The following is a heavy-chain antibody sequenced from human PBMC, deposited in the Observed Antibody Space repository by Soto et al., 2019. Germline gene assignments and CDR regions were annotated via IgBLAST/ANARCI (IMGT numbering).Heavy chain of an antibody. D-gene: IGHD3-3*01. Sequence: ASVKVSCKTSGYTFNTYGINWVRQAPGQGLELMGWISAYDGKTTYAEKFQGRVTLTTDTSTSTAYMELRSLRSDDTAIYYCERDPHEFWTSYWFDPWGQGTPVTVYS. V-gene: IGHV1-18*01. CDR2: ISAYDGKT. CDR1: GYTFNTYG. CDR3: ERDPHEFWTSYWFDP. J-gene: IGHJ5*02.